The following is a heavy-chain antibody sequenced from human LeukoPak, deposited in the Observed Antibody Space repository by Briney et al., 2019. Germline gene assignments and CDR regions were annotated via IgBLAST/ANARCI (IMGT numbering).Heavy chain of an antibody. V-gene: IGHV1-18*01. Sequence: ASVKVSCKASGYTFTSYGISWVRQAPGQGLEWMGWISAYNGNTNYAQKPQGRVTMTTDTSTSTAYMELRSLRSDDTAVYYCARDKVGGATGLGFDYWGQGTLVTVSS. D-gene: IGHD3-16*01. J-gene: IGHJ4*02. CDR2: ISAYNGNT. CDR1: GYTFTSYG. CDR3: ARDKVGGATGLGFDY.